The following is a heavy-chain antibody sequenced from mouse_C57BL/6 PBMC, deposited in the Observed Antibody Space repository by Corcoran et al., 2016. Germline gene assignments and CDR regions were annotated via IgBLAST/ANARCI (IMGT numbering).Heavy chain of an antibody. J-gene: IGHJ2*01. CDR3: ARERHYGSSQVPSYYFDY. CDR2: IYPGDGDT. V-gene: IGHV1-80*01. D-gene: IGHD1-1*01. CDR1: GYAFSSYW. Sequence: QVQLQQSGAELVKPGASVKISCKASGYAFSSYWMNWVKQRPGKGLEWIGQIYPGDGDTNYNGKFKGKATLTADKSSSTAYMQLSSLTSEDSAVYFCARERHYGSSQVPSYYFDYWGQGTTLTVSS.